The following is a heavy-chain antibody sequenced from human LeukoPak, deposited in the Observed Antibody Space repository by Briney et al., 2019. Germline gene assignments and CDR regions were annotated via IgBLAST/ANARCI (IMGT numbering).Heavy chain of an antibody. CDR3: ARQYSGSSAFDY. Sequence: SETLSLTCTVSGGSISSSSYYWGWIRQPPGKGLEWIGSIYYSGSTYYNPSLKSRVTISVDTSKNQFSLKLSSVTAADTAVYYCARQYSGSSAFDYWGQGTLVTVSS. CDR1: GGSISSSSYY. D-gene: IGHD1-26*01. CDR2: IYYSGST. V-gene: IGHV4-39*01. J-gene: IGHJ4*02.